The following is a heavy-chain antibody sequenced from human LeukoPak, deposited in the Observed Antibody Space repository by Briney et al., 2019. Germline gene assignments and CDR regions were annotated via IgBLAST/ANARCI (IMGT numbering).Heavy chain of an antibody. Sequence: GGSLRLSCAAFGFTFSSYGMHWVRQAPGKGLEWVAVIWYDGSNKYYADSVKGRFTISRDNSKNTLYLQMNSLRAEDTAVYYCAREAVATVTLVAGVDYWGQGTLVTVSS. CDR1: GFTFSSYG. CDR2: IWYDGSNK. J-gene: IGHJ4*02. V-gene: IGHV3-33*01. D-gene: IGHD4-11*01. CDR3: AREAVATVTLVAGVDY.